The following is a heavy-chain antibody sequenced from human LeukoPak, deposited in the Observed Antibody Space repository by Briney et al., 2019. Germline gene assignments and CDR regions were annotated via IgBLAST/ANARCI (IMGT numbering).Heavy chain of an antibody. CDR3: ARILVVPAANYYYSYGMDV. CDR2: ISSSATYI. CDR1: GFTFSDYN. J-gene: IGHJ6*02. V-gene: IGHV3-21*06. D-gene: IGHD2-2*01. Sequence: GSLRLSCAASGFTFSDYNMNWVRQAPGKGLEWVSSISSSATYIYYADSVKGRITISRDNAKTSLSLQMNSLRAEDTAVYYCARILVVPAANYYYSYGMDVWGQGTTVTVSS.